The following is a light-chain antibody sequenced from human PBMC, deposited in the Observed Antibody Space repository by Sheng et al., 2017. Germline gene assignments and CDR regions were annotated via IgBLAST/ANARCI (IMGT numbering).Light chain of an antibody. CDR1: QSVSSS. CDR2: DAS. J-gene: IGKJ4*01. CDR3: QQYYNWPLT. Sequence: EIVLTQSPATLSLSPGERATLSCRASQSVSSSLAWYQQKPGQAPRLLIYDASNRATGIPDRFSGSGSGTEFTLTISSLQSEDFAVYFCQQYYNWPLTFGGGTKVEIK. V-gene: IGKV3-15*01.